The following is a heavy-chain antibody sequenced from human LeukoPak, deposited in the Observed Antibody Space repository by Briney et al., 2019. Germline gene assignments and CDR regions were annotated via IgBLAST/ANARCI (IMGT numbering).Heavy chain of an antibody. CDR1: GGSISSSSYY. V-gene: IGHV4-39*07. CDR3: ARENGGDHSYSGRFLEWLFPDP. D-gene: IGHD3-3*01. CDR2: IYYSGST. J-gene: IGHJ5*02. Sequence: SETLSLTCTVSGGSISSSSYYWGWIRQPPGKGLEWIGSIYYSGSTYYNPSLKSRVTISVDTSKSQFSLKLSSVTAADTAVYYCARENGGDHSYSGRFLEWLFPDPWGQGTLVTVSS.